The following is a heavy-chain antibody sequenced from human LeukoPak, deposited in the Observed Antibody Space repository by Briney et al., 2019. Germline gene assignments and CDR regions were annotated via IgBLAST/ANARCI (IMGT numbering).Heavy chain of an antibody. V-gene: IGHV3-23*01. J-gene: IGHJ4*02. D-gene: IGHD2-21*02. Sequence: HSGGSLTLSCEAPVFLFRDHARGSGRQAPGKGLEWVSGIGDSGEIERYADSVKGRFTISRDNFRNTVYLEMRSLRPEDTAVYYCAKGYSSDWTPFGYGGQGTQVTVSS. CDR2: IGDSGEIE. CDR3: AKGYSSDWTPFGY. CDR1: VFLFRDHA.